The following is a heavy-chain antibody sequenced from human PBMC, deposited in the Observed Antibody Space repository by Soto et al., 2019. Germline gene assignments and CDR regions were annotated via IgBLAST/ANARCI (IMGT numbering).Heavy chain of an antibody. D-gene: IGHD3-22*01. CDR3: ARETMIELTNWFDP. V-gene: IGHV4-59*01. Sequence: SETLSLTCTVSGGSINSYFWTWLRQPPGRGLECIAYIDDSGTTTYSPSLRSRVTISVDTSKNQFSLKLSSVTAADTAVYYCARETMIELTNWFDPWGQGTLVTVSS. CDR2: IDDSGTT. CDR1: GGSINSYF. J-gene: IGHJ5*02.